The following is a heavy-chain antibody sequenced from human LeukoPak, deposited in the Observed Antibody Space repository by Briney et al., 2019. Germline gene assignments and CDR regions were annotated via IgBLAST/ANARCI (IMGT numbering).Heavy chain of an antibody. CDR2: FFIAEYDT. CDR1: GYRITSFW. J-gene: IGHJ3*01. CDR3: VRLQRTYPDAFDF. V-gene: IGHV5-51*01. Sequence: GESREISWKTSGYRITSFWIGWVRQIPGKGLDLIGIFFIAEYDTRYSPSFQAQVTISVDKSITTAYLQWTSLNATATAMYFVVRLQRTYPDAFDFWGRGTMVTVSS.